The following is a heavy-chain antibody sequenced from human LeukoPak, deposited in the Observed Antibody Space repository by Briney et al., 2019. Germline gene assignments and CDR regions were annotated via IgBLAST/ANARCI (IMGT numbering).Heavy chain of an antibody. J-gene: IGHJ5*01. CDR2: IYYSGST. D-gene: IGHD3-10*01. CDR3: VRDMFDSGSYIDS. V-gene: IGHV4-59*01. CDR1: GGSISSYY. Sequence: SSETLSLTCTVSGGSISSYYWSWIRQPPGKGLEWIGYIYYSGSTNYNPSLKSRVTISVDTSKNQFSLKLSSVTAADTAVYYCVRDMFDSGSYIDSWGQGTLVTVSS.